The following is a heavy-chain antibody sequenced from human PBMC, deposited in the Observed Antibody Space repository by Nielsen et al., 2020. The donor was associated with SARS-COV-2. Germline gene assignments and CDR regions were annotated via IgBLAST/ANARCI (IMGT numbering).Heavy chain of an antibody. Sequence: ASVKVSCKASGYTFTDYYIHWVRQAPGQGLEWMGRINPYSGGTNYAQKFQGTVTMTRDASISTVYMELTSDDTAVYYCARLNSASYSHGFDIWGQGTMVTVSS. CDR1: GYTFTDYY. J-gene: IGHJ3*02. V-gene: IGHV1-2*06. CDR3: ARLNSASYSHGFDI. D-gene: IGHD1-26*01. CDR2: INPYSGGT.